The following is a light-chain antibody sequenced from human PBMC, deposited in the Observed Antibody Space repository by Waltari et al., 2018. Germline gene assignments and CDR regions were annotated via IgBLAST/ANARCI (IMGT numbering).Light chain of an antibody. V-gene: IGKV3-15*01. Sequence: EIVMTQSPATLSVSPGERATLSCRASQSVSSNLAWYQPKPGQAPRLLIYGASTRATGIPARFSGSGSGTEFTLTISSLQSEDFAVYYCQQYNNWLRGLTFGGGTKVEIK. CDR2: GAS. J-gene: IGKJ4*01. CDR3: QQYNNWLRGLT. CDR1: QSVSSN.